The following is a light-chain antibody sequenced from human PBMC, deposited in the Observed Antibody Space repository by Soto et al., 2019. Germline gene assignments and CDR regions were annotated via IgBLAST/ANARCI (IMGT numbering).Light chain of an antibody. CDR3: QQYAGSPRT. Sequence: EIVLTQSPGTLSLSPGERATLSCRASQSIRNFLAWYQQKSGQAPRLLIYSASRRATGIPDRFTGSGSGTDFTLTINRVEPEDFAVYFCQQYAGSPRTFGQGTKVDIK. CDR2: SAS. CDR1: QSIRNF. V-gene: IGKV3-20*01. J-gene: IGKJ1*01.